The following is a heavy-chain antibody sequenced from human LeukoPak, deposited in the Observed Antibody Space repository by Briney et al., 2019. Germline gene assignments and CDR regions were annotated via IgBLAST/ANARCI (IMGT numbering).Heavy chain of an antibody. CDR1: GYGFTSYW. V-gene: IGHV5-51*01. D-gene: IGHD1-7*01. CDR3: ARHGTPSTRAYYYGMDV. Sequence: GESLQISCKGSGYGFTSYWIGWVRQMPGKGLEWMGIIYPGDSDTRYSPSFQGQVTISADKSISTAYLQWSSLKASDTAMYYCARHGTPSTRAYYYGMDVWGQGTTVTVSS. J-gene: IGHJ6*02. CDR2: IYPGDSDT.